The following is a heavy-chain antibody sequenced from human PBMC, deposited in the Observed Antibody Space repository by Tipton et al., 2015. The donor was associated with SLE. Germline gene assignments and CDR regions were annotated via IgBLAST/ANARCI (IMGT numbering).Heavy chain of an antibody. CDR1: GGSISSYY. Sequence: TLSLTCTVSGGSISSYYWSWIRQPPGKGLEWIGYIYYSESSNYNPSLKSRVTISIDTSKNQFSLKLTSVTAADTAVYYCARRIAVGNWFDPWGQGTLVTVS. J-gene: IGHJ5*02. CDR2: IYYSESS. V-gene: IGHV4-59*08. D-gene: IGHD6-19*01. CDR3: ARRIAVGNWFDP.